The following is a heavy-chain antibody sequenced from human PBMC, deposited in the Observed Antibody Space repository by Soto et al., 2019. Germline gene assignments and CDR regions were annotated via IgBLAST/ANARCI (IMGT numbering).Heavy chain of an antibody. CDR2: INSDGSST. Sequence: GGSLRLSXAASGFTFSSHWMHWVRQVPGRGLVWVPRINSDGSSTAYADSVKGRFTISRDNAKNTLYLQMDSLRAEDTAVYSCVRGAPFDYWGRGTLVTVSS. CDR1: GFTFSSHW. V-gene: IGHV3-74*01. CDR3: VRGAPFDY. J-gene: IGHJ4*02.